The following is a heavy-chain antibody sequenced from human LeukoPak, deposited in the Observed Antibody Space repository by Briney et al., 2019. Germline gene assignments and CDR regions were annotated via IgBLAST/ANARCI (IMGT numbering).Heavy chain of an antibody. V-gene: IGHV3-7*01. J-gene: IGHJ6*03. Sequence: PGGSLRLSCAASGFTFSSQWMSWVRQAPGKGLEWVANINQGGTEKYYVDSVKGRFTISRDNAENSLYLQMNSLRAEDTAMYYCAREHYFYYMDVWGKGTTVTVSS. CDR2: INQGGTEK. CDR3: AREHYFYYMDV. CDR1: GFTFSSQW.